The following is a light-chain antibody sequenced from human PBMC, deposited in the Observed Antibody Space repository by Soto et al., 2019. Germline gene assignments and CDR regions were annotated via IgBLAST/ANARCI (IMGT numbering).Light chain of an antibody. CDR2: GAS. CDR1: QSVRTNY. J-gene: IGKJ1*01. CDR3: QQSANSNGT. V-gene: IGKV3-20*01. Sequence: EIVMTQSPGTLSLSPGERATLSCRASQSVRTNYVAWYQQNPGQSPSLLIYGASSRSSGIPDRFKGSGSGTVFTITICRLEPDDFAVYYCQQSANSNGTFGQGTKGE.